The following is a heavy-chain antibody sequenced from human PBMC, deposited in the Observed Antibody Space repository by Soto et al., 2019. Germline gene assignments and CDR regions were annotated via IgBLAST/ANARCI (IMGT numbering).Heavy chain of an antibody. J-gene: IGHJ4*02. D-gene: IGHD5-18*01. CDR2: IYYSGST. CDR1: GGSISSSSYY. V-gene: IGHV4-39*01. CDR3: ARCHQRGYSYGYSEY. Sequence: SETLSLTCTVSGGSISSSSYYWGWIRQPPGKGLEWIGSIYYSGSTYYNPSLKSRVTISVDTSKNQFSLKLSSVTAADTAVYYCARCHQRGYSYGYSEYWGQGTRVTVSS.